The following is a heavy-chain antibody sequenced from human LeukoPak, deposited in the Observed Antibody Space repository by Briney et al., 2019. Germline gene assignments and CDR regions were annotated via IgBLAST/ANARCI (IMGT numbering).Heavy chain of an antibody. CDR2: IYYSGST. CDR1: GGSISSSSYC. D-gene: IGHD6-13*01. Sequence: PSETLSLTCTVSGGSISSSSYCWGWIRQPPGKGLEWIGSIYYSGSTYYNPSLKSRVTISVDTSKNQFSLKLSSVTAADTAVYYCARDRLAAAAFDYWGQGTLVTVSS. V-gene: IGHV4-39*07. CDR3: ARDRLAAAAFDY. J-gene: IGHJ4*02.